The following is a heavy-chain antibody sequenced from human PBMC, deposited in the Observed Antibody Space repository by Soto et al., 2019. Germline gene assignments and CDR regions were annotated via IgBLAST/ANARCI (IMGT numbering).Heavy chain of an antibody. Sequence: EVQLVESGGGLVQPGGSLRLSCAPSGFTFSHYWMHWVRQAPGKGLEWVSRINEDGSVISYADSVKGRFTISRDNGKNTLYLRMNGLRVEDTAVYYCVRDLIIVVTPGDDFDYWGQGTVVTVSS. CDR1: GFTFSHYW. J-gene: IGHJ4*02. V-gene: IGHV3-74*01. D-gene: IGHD1-26*01. CDR3: VRDLIIVVTPGDDFDY. CDR2: INEDGSVI.